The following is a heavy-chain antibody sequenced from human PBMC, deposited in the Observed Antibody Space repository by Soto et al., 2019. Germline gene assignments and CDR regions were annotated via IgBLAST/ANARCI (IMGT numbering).Heavy chain of an antibody. Sequence: SSVKVSCKASGGTFNSYAISLVRQAPAQGLEWMGGIIPIFCTANYAQKFQRRVTITADESTSTADMQLSSLRSEDTAVYYGAPTPTGMARGVIISYSIDSWGQGTLVTVSS. CDR3: APTPTGMARGVIISYSIDS. J-gene: IGHJ4*02. CDR1: GGTFNSYA. CDR2: IIPIFCTA. V-gene: IGHV1-69*13. D-gene: IGHD3-10*01.